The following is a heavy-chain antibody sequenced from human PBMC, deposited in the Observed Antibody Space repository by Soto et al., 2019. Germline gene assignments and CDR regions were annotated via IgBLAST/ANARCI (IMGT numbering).Heavy chain of an antibody. CDR3: AGVYYGGNSVNNY. D-gene: IGHD2-8*01. J-gene: IGHJ4*02. V-gene: IGHV3-30-3*01. Sequence: GGSLRLSCAGSGFTFSSFAMSWVRQAPGKGLEWVAATSYDGSNKYYADSVKGRFIISRDNSKNTLDLLLNTLRAEDTAVYYCAGVYYGGNSVNNYWGQGTPITVSS. CDR1: GFTFSSFA. CDR2: TSYDGSNK.